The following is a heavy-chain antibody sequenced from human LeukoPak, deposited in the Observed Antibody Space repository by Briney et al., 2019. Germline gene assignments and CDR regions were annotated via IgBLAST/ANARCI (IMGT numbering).Heavy chain of an antibody. CDR2: INGSGGST. D-gene: IGHD3-10*01. J-gene: IGHJ4*02. V-gene: IGHV3-23*01. CDR1: GFTFSSYA. CDR3: AKVKTITVVAY. Sequence: GGSLRLSCAASGFTFSSYAMSWVRQAPGKGLEWVSAINGSGGSTYYADSVKGRFTISRDNSKNTLYLQMNSLRAEDTAVYYCAKVKTITVVAYWGQGTLVTVSS.